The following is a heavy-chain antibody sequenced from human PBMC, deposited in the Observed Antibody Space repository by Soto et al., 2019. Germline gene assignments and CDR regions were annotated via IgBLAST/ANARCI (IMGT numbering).Heavy chain of an antibody. Sequence: GGSLRLSCAASGFTFSSYAMSWVRQAPGKGLEWVSAISGSGGSTYYADSVKGRFTISRDNSKNTLYLQMNSLRAEDTAVYYCAKIFRDILTGYYSHHFFDYWGQGTLVTVSS. CDR2: ISGSGGST. V-gene: IGHV3-23*01. J-gene: IGHJ4*02. D-gene: IGHD3-9*01. CDR3: AKIFRDILTGYYSHHFFDY. CDR1: GFTFSSYA.